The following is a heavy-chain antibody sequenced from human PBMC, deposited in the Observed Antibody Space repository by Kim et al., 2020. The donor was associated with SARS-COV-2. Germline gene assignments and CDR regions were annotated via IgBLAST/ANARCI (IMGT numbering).Heavy chain of an antibody. Sequence: TKYSQKFQGRVTLTRDKSARTAYMELSSRRSEDTAIYYCARLYYYDSIPDYWGQGTLVTVSS. CDR2: T. D-gene: IGHD3-22*01. V-gene: IGHV1-3*01. CDR3: ARLYYYDSIPDY. J-gene: IGHJ4*02.